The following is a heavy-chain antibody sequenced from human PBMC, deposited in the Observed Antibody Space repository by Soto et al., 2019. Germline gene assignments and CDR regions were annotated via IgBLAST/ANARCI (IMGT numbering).Heavy chain of an antibody. CDR3: AHTGADIVLMVYANGWFDP. J-gene: IGHJ5*02. V-gene: IGHV2-5*02. Sequence: QITLKESGPTLVKPTQTLTLTCTFSGFSLSTSGVGVGWIRQPPGKALEWLALIYWDDDKRYSPSLKSRLTITTDTSKNHVVLTMPNMDPVDTATYYCAHTGADIVLMVYANGWFDPWGQGTLVTVSS. D-gene: IGHD2-8*01. CDR1: GFSLSTSGVG. CDR2: IYWDDDK.